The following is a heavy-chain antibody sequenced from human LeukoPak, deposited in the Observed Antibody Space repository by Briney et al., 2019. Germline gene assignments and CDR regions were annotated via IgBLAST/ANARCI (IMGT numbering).Heavy chain of an antibody. V-gene: IGHV1-8*02. D-gene: IGHD6-13*01. Sequence: ASVKVSCKTSGYTFTGYYMHWVRQATGQGLEWMGWMNPNSGNTGYAQKFQGRVTMTRNTSISTAYMELSSLRSDDTAVCYCARVVAAGSPGTTDYWGQGTLVTVSS. CDR3: ARVVAAGSPGTTDY. CDR1: GYTFTGYY. J-gene: IGHJ4*02. CDR2: MNPNSGNT.